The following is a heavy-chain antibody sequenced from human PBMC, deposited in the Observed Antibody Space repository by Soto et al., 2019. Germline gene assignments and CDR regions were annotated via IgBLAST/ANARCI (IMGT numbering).Heavy chain of an antibody. CDR2: IWYDGSNK. Sequence: QVQLVESGGGVVQPGRSLRLSCAASGFTFSSYGMHWVRQAPGKGLEWVAVIWYDGSNKYYADSVKGRFTISRDNSKNTLYLQMNSLRAEDTALYYCARLFSALDHLWIDPWGQGTPVTVSS. J-gene: IGHJ5*02. D-gene: IGHD1-1*01. CDR3: ARLFSALDHLWIDP. CDR1: GFTFSSYG. V-gene: IGHV3-33*01.